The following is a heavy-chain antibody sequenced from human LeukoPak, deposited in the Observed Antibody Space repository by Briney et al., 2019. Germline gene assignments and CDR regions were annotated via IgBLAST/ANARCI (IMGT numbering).Heavy chain of an antibody. V-gene: IGHV4-4*02. CDR1: GVSISSSKW. CDR3: ARGRGGYILL. Sequence: SETLSLTCDVSGVSISSSKWWSWVRQPPGQGLEWIGEIYHTGSTNYNPSLKSRVTISVDTSKNQFSLKLISVTAADTAVYYCARGRGGYILLWGQGTLVTVSS. J-gene: IGHJ4*02. D-gene: IGHD5-24*01. CDR2: IYHTGST.